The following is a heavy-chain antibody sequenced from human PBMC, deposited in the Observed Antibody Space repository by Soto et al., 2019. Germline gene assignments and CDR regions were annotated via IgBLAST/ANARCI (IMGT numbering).Heavy chain of an antibody. V-gene: IGHV1-18*01. Sequence: QVQLVQSGAEVKKPGASVKVSCRASGYTFTSYGISWLRQAPGQGLEWMGWISAYNGNTNYTQKLQGRVTMTTDTSTSRAYMELRSLRSDDTAVYYCARGGNYYGSGSYWDWGQGTLVTVSS. D-gene: IGHD3-10*01. CDR2: ISAYNGNT. CDR3: ARGGNYYGSGSYWD. J-gene: IGHJ4*02. CDR1: GYTFTSYG.